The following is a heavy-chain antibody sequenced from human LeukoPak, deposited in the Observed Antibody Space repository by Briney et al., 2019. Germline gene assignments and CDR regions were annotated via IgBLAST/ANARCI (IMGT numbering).Heavy chain of an antibody. CDR3: TREDSSSSGVDAFDI. V-gene: IGHV3-30*04. CDR2: TSYDGSDE. D-gene: IGHD6-13*01. CDR1: GFIFSSYA. J-gene: IGHJ3*02. Sequence: PGGSLRLSYAASGFIFSSYAMHWVRQAPGKGLEWVAVTSYDGSDEYYADSVRGRVTISRDTSKNTLYLQINSLRAEDTAVYYCTREDSSSSGVDAFDIWGQGTMVVVSS.